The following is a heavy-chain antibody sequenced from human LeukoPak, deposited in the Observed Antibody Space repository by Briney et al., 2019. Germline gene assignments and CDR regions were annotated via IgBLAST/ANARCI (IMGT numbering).Heavy chain of an antibody. Sequence: GGSLRPSCPASGFTLSSYETNWVCQAPGKGLYWASYISSSGSTIYYADSVKGRFTISRDNAKNSLYLQMNSLRAEDTAVYYCARSLRRYYYNSSGYYGNFDYWGQGTLVTVSS. CDR1: GFTLSSYE. V-gene: IGHV3-48*03. D-gene: IGHD3-22*01. J-gene: IGHJ4*02. CDR2: ISSSGSTI. CDR3: ARSLRRYYYNSSGYYGNFDY.